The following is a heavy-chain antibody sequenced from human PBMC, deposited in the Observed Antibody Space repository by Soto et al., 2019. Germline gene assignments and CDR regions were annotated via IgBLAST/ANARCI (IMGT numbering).Heavy chain of an antibody. D-gene: IGHD1-1*01. Sequence: QVHLVESGGGVVQPGKSLRLSCVASGFTFDTYGMHWVRQAPGKGLQWVALISYEGSNTYYADSVRGRFTISRDNSKNTLYLQMNTLRPEDTGVYYCARVTPGNNLYDSSGLDFWGQGTSVTVSS. CDR3: ARVTPGNNLYDSSGLDF. J-gene: IGHJ6*02. CDR2: ISYEGSNT. V-gene: IGHV3-30-3*01. CDR1: GFTFDTYG.